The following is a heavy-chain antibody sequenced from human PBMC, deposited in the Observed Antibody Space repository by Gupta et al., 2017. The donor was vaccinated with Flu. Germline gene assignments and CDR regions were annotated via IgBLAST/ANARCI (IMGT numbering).Heavy chain of an antibody. CDR1: GSPFTSHA. CDR2: ISKSGGNT. CDR3: ARSPGEVIESLFDP. V-gene: IGHV3-23*01. Sequence: EVQLLESGGGLVPPGGSLRLSCAASGSPFTSHAFSWVRQAPGKGLEWVSSISKSGGNTSYADSVKGRVTISRDNSKSTLYLQMNSLRVDDTAVYYCARSPGEVIESLFDPWGQGTLVTVSS. J-gene: IGHJ5*02. D-gene: IGHD3-3*01.